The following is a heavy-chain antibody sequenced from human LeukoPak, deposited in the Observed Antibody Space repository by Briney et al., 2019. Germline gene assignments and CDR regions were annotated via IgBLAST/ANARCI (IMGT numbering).Heavy chain of an antibody. Sequence: SETLSLTCTVSGGSISSYYWSWIRQPAGKGLEWIGRIYTSGSTNYNPSLKSRVTMSVDTSKNQFSLKLSSVTAADTAVYYCARNRGSTVITDHCYYYYTDVWGKGTTVTVSS. D-gene: IGHD4-11*01. CDR3: ARNRGSTVITDHCYYYYTDV. CDR2: IYTSGST. V-gene: IGHV4-4*07. J-gene: IGHJ6*03. CDR1: GGSISSYY.